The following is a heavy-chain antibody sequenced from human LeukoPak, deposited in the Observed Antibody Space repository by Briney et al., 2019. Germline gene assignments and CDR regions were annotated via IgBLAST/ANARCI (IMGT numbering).Heavy chain of an antibody. CDR2: IFYSGGT. Sequence: KPSETLSLTCTVSGGSISTYYWSWIRQPPGKGLEWIGYIFYSGGTNYNPSLKSRVTISVDTSKNQFSLKLTSVTASDTAVYYCARHGADYGDYVLGYWGQGTLVTVPS. CDR1: GGSISTYY. CDR3: ARHGADYGDYVLGY. D-gene: IGHD4-17*01. V-gene: IGHV4-59*08. J-gene: IGHJ4*02.